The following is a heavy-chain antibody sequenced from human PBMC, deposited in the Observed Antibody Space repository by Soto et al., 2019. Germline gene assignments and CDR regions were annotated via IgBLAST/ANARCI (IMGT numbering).Heavy chain of an antibody. CDR2: INTDGSSR. J-gene: IGHJ4*02. V-gene: IGHV3-74*01. D-gene: IGHD3-22*01. Sequence: PGGSLRLSCAASGFTFSGYWMHWVLEAPGKGLLWVARINTDGSSRSYAESVKGRFTVSRDNAKNTLYLQMDSLRAEDTAVYYCARDSYDSSGYYYGIDSWGQGTLVTVSS. CDR3: ARDSYDSSGYYYGIDS. CDR1: GFTFSGYW.